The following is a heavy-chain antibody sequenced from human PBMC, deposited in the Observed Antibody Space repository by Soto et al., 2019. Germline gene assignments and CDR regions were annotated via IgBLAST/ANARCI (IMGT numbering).Heavy chain of an antibody. D-gene: IGHD2-2*02. Sequence: PSETLSLTCAVYGGSLRGYYWSWIRQPPGKGLEWIGEINHSGSTNYNPSLKSRVTISVDTSKNQFSLKLSSVTAADTAVYYCARGKDCSSTSCYIGGWDFDYWGQGTLVT. CDR3: ARGKDCSSTSCYIGGWDFDY. J-gene: IGHJ4*02. CDR1: GGSLRGYY. V-gene: IGHV4-34*01. CDR2: INHSGST.